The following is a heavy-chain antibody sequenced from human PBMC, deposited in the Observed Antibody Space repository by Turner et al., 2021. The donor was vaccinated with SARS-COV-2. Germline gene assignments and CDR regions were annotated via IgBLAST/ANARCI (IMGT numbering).Heavy chain of an antibody. CDR1: GFTFDDYA. CDR3: VKDLGYSSGGMDV. V-gene: IGHV3-9*01. CDR2: ISWNSGSI. J-gene: IGHJ6*02. D-gene: IGHD6-19*01. Sequence: EVHLVESGGGLVQPGRSLRLSCAASGFTFDDYAMHWVRQAPGKGLVWVSGISWNSGSIGYADSVKGRFTISRDNAKNSLYLQMNSLRVEDTALYYCVKDLGYSSGGMDVWGQGTTVTVSS.